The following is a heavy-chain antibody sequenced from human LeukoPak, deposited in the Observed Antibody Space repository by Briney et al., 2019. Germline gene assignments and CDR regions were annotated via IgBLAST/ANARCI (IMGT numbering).Heavy chain of an antibody. CDR3: TRVGYIDEGIDY. D-gene: IGHD5-24*01. CDR2: IKQDGSKK. V-gene: IGHV3-7*04. J-gene: IGHJ4*02. Sequence: GGSLRLSCAASGFIFSNYAMSWVRQAPGKGLEWVANIKQDGSKKSYVDSVKGRFTISRDNAKNSPYLQMNSLRAEDTAIYYCTRVGYIDEGIDYWGQGTLVTVSS. CDR1: GFIFSNYA.